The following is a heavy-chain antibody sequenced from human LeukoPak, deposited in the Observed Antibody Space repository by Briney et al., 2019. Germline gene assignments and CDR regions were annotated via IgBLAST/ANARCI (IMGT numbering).Heavy chain of an antibody. CDR2: IIPIFGTA. Sequence: ASVKVSCMASGGTFSSYAISWVRPAPGQGLEWVGGIIPIFGTANYAQKFQGRVTITADESTSSGYMELRSLRSEDTAVYYCARGNPYCSSTSCWTEAFDIWGQGTMVTVSS. D-gene: IGHD2-2*01. J-gene: IGHJ3*02. CDR3: ARGNPYCSSTSCWTEAFDI. V-gene: IGHV1-69*01. CDR1: GGTFSSYA.